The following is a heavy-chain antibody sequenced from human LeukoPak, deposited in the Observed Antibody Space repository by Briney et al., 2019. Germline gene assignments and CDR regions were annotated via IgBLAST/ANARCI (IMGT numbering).Heavy chain of an antibody. D-gene: IGHD1-26*01. Sequence: PGGSLRLSCAASGFTFSSYWMHWVRHAPGKGLVWVSRINSDGSSTSYADSVKGRFTISRDNAKNTLYLQMNSLRAEDAAVYYCAKSPRGSSTFDYWGQGTLVTVSS. CDR2: INSDGSST. CDR1: GFTFSSYW. J-gene: IGHJ4*02. V-gene: IGHV3-74*01. CDR3: AKSPRGSSTFDY.